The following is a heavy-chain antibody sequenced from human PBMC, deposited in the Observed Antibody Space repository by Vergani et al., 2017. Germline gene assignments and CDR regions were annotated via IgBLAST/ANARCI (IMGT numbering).Heavy chain of an antibody. CDR2: INWNSDSI. J-gene: IGHJ2*01. Sequence: VQLVQSGAEVKKPGASVKVSCKASGYTFTSYYMHWVRQAPGKGLEWVSGINWNSDSIAYADSVKGRFTISRDNAKNSLYLQMNSLRAEDTALYYCVKDIAASGNYWYFDLWGRGTLVTVSS. CDR3: VKDIAASGNYWYFDL. V-gene: IGHV3-9*01. CDR1: GYTFTSYY. D-gene: IGHD6-13*01.